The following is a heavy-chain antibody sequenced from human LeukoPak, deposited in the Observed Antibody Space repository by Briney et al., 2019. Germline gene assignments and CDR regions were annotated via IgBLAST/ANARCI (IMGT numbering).Heavy chain of an antibody. CDR3: ASGPLVGRYCSSTSCYNY. V-gene: IGHV3-64*01. J-gene: IGHJ4*02. CDR1: GFTFSSYG. D-gene: IGHD2-2*02. CDR2: ISSNGGST. Sequence: GGSLRLSCAASGFTFSSYGMHWVRQAPGKGLEYVSAISSNGGSTYYANSVKGRFTISRDNSKNTLYLQMGSLRAEDMAVYYCASGPLVGRYCSSTSCYNYWGQGTLVTVSS.